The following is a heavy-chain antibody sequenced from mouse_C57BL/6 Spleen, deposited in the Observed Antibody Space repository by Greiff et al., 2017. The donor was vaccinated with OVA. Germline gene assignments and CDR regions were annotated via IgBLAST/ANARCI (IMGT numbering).Heavy chain of an antibody. J-gene: IGHJ4*01. Sequence: VKLMESGPGLVQPSQSLSITCTVSGFSLTSYGVHWVRQSPGKGLEWLGVIWSGGSTDYNAAFMSRLSITKDHSNSQVFYKMNRLHADNTAIYYGAKYYYGSSYAMDYWGQGTSVTVSS. CDR2: IWSGGST. CDR3: AKYYYGSSYAMDY. D-gene: IGHD1-1*01. V-gene: IGHV2-5*01. CDR1: GFSLTSYG.